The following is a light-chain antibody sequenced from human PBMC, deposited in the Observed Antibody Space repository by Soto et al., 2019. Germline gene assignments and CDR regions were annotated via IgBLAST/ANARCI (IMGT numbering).Light chain of an antibody. CDR1: QSVRDS. CDR3: QQRSNWPIT. CDR2: DAS. J-gene: IGKJ5*01. V-gene: IGKV3-11*01. Sequence: EIVLTQSPATLSLSPGERAALSCMASQSVRDSLLWHQQRPGQAPRVLIYDASNRATGIPARFSGSGSGTDFTLTISSLEPEDFAVYYCQQRSNWPITFGQGTRLEIK.